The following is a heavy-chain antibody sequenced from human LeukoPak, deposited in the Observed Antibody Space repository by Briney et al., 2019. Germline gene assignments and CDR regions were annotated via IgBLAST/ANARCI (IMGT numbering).Heavy chain of an antibody. Sequence: GRSLRLSCAASGFTFSSYAIHWVRQAPGKGLEWVVLIPYNGNNKYYADSVKGRFTISRDNSKDTLYLHMNTLRAEDTAIYYCAKDRTVGASYWYFDLWGRGTLVTVSS. J-gene: IGHJ2*01. CDR1: GFTFSSYA. CDR2: IPYNGNNK. D-gene: IGHD1-26*01. CDR3: AKDRTVGASYWYFDL. V-gene: IGHV3-30-3*01.